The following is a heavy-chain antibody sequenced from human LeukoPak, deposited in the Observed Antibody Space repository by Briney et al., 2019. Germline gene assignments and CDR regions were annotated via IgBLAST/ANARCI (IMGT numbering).Heavy chain of an antibody. J-gene: IGHJ6*02. Sequence: GGSLRLSCAASGFTDSSNYMSWVRQGPGKGLEWVSVIYSGGSTYYADSVKGRFTISRDNSKNTLYLQMNSLRAEDTAVYYCARDAVLRDGMDVWGQGTTVTVSS. V-gene: IGHV3-66*02. CDR2: IYSGGST. D-gene: IGHD2-15*01. CDR3: ARDAVLRDGMDV. CDR1: GFTDSSNY.